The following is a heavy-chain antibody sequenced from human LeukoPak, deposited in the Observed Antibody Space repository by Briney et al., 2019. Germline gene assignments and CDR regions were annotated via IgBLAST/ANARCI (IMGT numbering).Heavy chain of an antibody. Sequence: GGSLRLSCETSGFVFSNFGMHWVRQAPGKGLEWVAFVRYDESEKYYGDSVRGRFTISRDNSRNTLHLEMNSLRVEDTGVYSCAKDSNRGYASVGPNDWGLGGLVSVSS. CDR2: VRYDESEK. J-gene: IGHJ4*02. CDR3: AKDSNRGYASVGPND. CDR1: GFVFSNFG. V-gene: IGHV3-30*02. D-gene: IGHD3-10*01.